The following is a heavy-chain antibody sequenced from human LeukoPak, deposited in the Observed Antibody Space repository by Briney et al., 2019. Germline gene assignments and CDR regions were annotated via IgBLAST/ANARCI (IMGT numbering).Heavy chain of an antibody. J-gene: IGHJ6*02. CDR1: GGSFSGYY. Sequence: PSETLSLTCAVYGGSFSGYYWSWIRQPPGKGLEWIGEINHSGSTNYNPSLKSRVTISVDTSKNQFSLKLSSVTAADTAVYYCAREVGKHYYYYGMDVWGQGTTVTVSS. CDR2: INHSGST. CDR3: AREVGKHYYYYGMDV. D-gene: IGHD4-23*01. V-gene: IGHV4-34*01.